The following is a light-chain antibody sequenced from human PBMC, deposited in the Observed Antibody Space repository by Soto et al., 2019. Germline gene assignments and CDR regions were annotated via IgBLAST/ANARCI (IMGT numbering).Light chain of an antibody. CDR2: TDY. CDR3: ASWDDRLSGGV. Sequence: QSVLTQPTSASGTPGQRVIISCSGSNSNIGTYTVNWYQQLPGTAPKLLIYTDYQRPSGVPDRFSGSRSGTSASLAISGLQSEDEADYYCASWDDRLSGGVFGGGTKVTVL. CDR1: NSNIGTYT. V-gene: IGLV1-44*01. J-gene: IGLJ3*02.